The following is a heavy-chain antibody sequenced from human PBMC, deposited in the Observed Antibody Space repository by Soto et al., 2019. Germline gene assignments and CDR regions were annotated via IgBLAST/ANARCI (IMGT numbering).Heavy chain of an antibody. CDR2: IWYDGSNK. Sequence: GGSLRLSCAASGSTFSSYGMHWVRQAPGKGLEWVAVIWYDGSNKYYADSVKGRFTISRDNSKNTLYLQMNSLRAEDTAVYYCARDRWIQLWLRPGDAFDIWGQGTMVTVSS. D-gene: IGHD5-18*01. CDR3: ARDRWIQLWLRPGDAFDI. V-gene: IGHV3-33*01. CDR1: GSTFSSYG. J-gene: IGHJ3*02.